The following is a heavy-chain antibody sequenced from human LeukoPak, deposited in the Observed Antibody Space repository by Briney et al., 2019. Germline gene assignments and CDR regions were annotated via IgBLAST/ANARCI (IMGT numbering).Heavy chain of an antibody. J-gene: IGHJ4*02. CDR2: ITYDGSNK. CDR3: ARDFSGYSYASDY. V-gene: IGHV3-30-3*01. CDR1: GFTLSSYA. D-gene: IGHD5-18*01. Sequence: GRSLRLSCAASGFTLSSYAMHWVRQAPGKGLEWVAVITYDGSNKYYADSVKGRFTISRDNSKNTLYLQMNSLRAEDTAVYYCARDFSGYSYASDYWGQGTLVTVSS.